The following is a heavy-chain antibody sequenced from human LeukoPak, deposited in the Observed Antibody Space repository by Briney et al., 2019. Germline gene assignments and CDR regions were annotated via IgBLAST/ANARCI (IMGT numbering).Heavy chain of an antibody. J-gene: IGHJ4*02. CDR2: IYPDDSDT. Sequence: GESLKISCKGSGYSFASSWIGWVRQMPGKGLEWMGIIYPDDSDTRYSPSFQGQVTISADKSISTAYLQWSSLKASDTAMYYCARSSSWYFDYWGQGTLVTVSS. D-gene: IGHD6-13*01. CDR1: GYSFASSW. CDR3: ARSSSWYFDY. V-gene: IGHV5-51*03.